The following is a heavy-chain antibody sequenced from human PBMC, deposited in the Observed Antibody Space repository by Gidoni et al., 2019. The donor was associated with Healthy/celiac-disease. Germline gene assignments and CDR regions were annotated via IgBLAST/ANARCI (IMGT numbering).Heavy chain of an antibody. V-gene: IGHV1-46*01. D-gene: IGHD3-10*01. CDR3: ARDGTMVQGVIIPYGMDV. CDR1: GYTFTSYY. CDR2: INPSGGST. J-gene: IGHJ6*02. Sequence: QVQLVQSGAEVKKPGASVKVSCKASGYTFTSYYMHWVRQAPGQGLEWMGIINPSGGSTSYAQKFQGRVTMTRDTSTSTVYMELSSLRSEDTAVYYCARDGTMVQGVIIPYGMDVWGQGTTVTVSS.